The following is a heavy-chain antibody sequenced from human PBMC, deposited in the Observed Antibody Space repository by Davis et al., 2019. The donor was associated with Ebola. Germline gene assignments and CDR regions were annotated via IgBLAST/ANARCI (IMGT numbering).Heavy chain of an antibody. D-gene: IGHD4-11*01. V-gene: IGHV4-61*05. CDR3: ARASTVTPFDY. CDR1: GGSISSSSYY. CDR2: IYYSGST. Sequence: MPSETLSLTCTVSGGSISSSSYYWGWIRQPPGKGLEWIGYIYYSGSTNYNPSLKSRVTISVDTSKNQFSLKLSSVTAADTAVYYCARASTVTPFDYWGQGTLVTVSS. J-gene: IGHJ4*02.